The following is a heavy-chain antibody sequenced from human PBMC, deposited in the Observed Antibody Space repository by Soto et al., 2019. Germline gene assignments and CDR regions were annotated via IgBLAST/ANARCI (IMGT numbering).Heavy chain of an antibody. Sequence: GGSLRLSCAASGFIFSSYALSWVRQAPGKGLEWVSAISGSGTTTYYADSVKGRFTFSRDNSKNTLYLQMNSLRAEDTAVYYCARDRIPTGMDVWGQGTTVTVSS. CDR3: ARDRIPTGMDV. CDR2: ISGSGTTT. V-gene: IGHV3-23*01. J-gene: IGHJ6*02. CDR1: GFIFSSYA.